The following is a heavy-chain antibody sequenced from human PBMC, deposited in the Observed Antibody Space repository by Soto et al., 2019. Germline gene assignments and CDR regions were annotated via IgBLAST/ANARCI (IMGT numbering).Heavy chain of an antibody. V-gene: IGHV3-48*03. D-gene: IGHD5-18*01. CDR1: GFTFSSYE. J-gene: IGHJ6*02. CDR2: ISSSGSTI. CDR3: ARDHGYSYGFWSYYYGMDV. Sequence: PGGSLRLSCAASGFTFSSYEMNWVRQAPGKGLEWVSYISSSGSTIYYADSVKGRFTISRDNAKNSLYLQMNSLRAEDTAVYYCARDHGYSYGFWSYYYGMDVWGQGTTVTVSS.